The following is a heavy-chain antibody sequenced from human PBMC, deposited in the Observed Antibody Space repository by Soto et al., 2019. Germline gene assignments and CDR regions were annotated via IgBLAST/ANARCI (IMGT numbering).Heavy chain of an antibody. D-gene: IGHD6-13*01. Sequence: GGSLRLSCAASGFTFSSYGMHWVRQAPGKGLEWVAVISYDGSNKYYADSVKGRFTISRDNAKNSLYLQMNSLRAEDTAVYYCARDSSSLVSQNWFDPWGQGTLVTVSS. J-gene: IGHJ5*02. V-gene: IGHV3-30*03. CDR3: ARDSSSLVSQNWFDP. CDR2: ISYDGSNK. CDR1: GFTFSSYG.